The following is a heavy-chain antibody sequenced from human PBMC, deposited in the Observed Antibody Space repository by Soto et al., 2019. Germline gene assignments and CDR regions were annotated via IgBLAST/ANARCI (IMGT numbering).Heavy chain of an antibody. J-gene: IGHJ3*02. D-gene: IGHD2-15*01. CDR2: ISVSGAST. V-gene: IGHV3-23*01. Sequence: EVQLLESGGGLVQPGGSLRLSCAASGFTFSSYAMSWLRQAPGTGLEWVSAISVSGASTYYAVSVKGRFTISRENPKNTLYLQMNSLRAEDTAVYYCAKDVAVGFDIWGQGTMVTVSS. CDR3: AKDVAVGFDI. CDR1: GFTFSSYA.